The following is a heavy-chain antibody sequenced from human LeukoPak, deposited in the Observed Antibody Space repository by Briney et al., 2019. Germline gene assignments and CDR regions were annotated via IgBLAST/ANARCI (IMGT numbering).Heavy chain of an antibody. CDR2: ISAGGGST. CDR3: AKERLPVADDYYYYGMDV. CDR1: GFTFSSLA. V-gene: IGHV3-23*01. Sequence: GGSLRLSCAASGFTFSSLAMSWVRQAPGKGLEWVSAISAGGGSTCYADSVKGRFTISRDNSKNTLYLQVNSLRAEDTAVYYCAKERLPVADDYYYYGMDVWGQGTTVTVSS. J-gene: IGHJ6*02. D-gene: IGHD6-19*01.